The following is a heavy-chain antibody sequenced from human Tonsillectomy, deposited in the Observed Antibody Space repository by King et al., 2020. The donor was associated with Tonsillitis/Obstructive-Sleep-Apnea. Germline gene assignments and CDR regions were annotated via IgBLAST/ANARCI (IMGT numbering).Heavy chain of an antibody. CDR2: ISGSGGST. D-gene: IGHD1-14*01. J-gene: IGHJ5*02. CDR3: AKDLGWESGMA. CDR1: GFTFSTYA. Sequence: VQLVESGGGLVQPGGSLRLSCAASGFTFSTYAMTWVRQAPGKGLEWVSAISGSGGSTYYADSVKGRFTISRDNSKNTLYLQMNSLRAEDTDVYYCAKDLGWESGMAWGQGTLFTVSS. V-gene: IGHV3-23*04.